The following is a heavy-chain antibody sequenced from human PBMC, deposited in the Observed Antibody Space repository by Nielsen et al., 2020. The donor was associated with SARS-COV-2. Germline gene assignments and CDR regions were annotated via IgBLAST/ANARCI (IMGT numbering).Heavy chain of an antibody. CDR1: GGSISSSSYY. D-gene: IGHD3-3*01. CDR3: ATEPRKITIFGVVTSPGYYGMDV. J-gene: IGHJ6*02. V-gene: IGHV4-39*01. CDR2: VYNNGNT. Sequence: SETLSLTCTVSGGSISSSSYYWGWIRQSPGKGLEWIGCVYNNGNTYYNPSLKSRVTISVDTSKKQFSLRLSSVTAADTAVYYCATEPRKITIFGVVTSPGYYGMDVWGQGTTVTVSS.